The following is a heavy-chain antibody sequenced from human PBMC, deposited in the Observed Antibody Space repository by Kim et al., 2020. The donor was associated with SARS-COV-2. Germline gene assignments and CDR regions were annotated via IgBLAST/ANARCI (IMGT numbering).Heavy chain of an antibody. CDR2: IYTSGST. CDR1: GGSISSYY. Sequence: SETLSLTCTVSGGSISSYYWSWIRQPAGKGLEWIGRIYTSGSTNYNPSLKSRVTMSVDTSKNQFSLKLSSVTAADTAVYYCVRDRETYYYDSSGYYSVFNWFDPWGQGTLVTVSS. J-gene: IGHJ5*02. V-gene: IGHV4-4*07. CDR3: VRDRETYYYDSSGYYSVFNWFDP. D-gene: IGHD3-22*01.